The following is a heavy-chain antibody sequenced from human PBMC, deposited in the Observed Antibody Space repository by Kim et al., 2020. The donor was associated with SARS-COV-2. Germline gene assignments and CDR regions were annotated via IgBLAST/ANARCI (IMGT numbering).Heavy chain of an antibody. D-gene: IGHD3-3*01. V-gene: IGHV3-11*05. CDR2: ISSSSSYT. J-gene: IGHJ4*02. Sequence: GGSLRLSCAASGFTFSDYYMSWIRQAPGKGLEWVSYISSSSSYTNYADSVKGRFTISRDNAKNSLYLQMNSLRAEDTAVYYCARAIKTEENLEWWYFDYWGQGTLVTVSS. CDR1: GFTFSDYY. CDR3: ARAIKTEENLEWWYFDY.